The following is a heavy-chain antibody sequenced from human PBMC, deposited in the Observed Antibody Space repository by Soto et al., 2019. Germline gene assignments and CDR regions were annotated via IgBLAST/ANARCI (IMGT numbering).Heavy chain of an antibody. V-gene: IGHV1-3*01. Sequence: QVQLVQSGAEVKKPGASVKVSCKASGYTFTNYAMHWVRQAPGQRLEWMGWIIPGNGDTKYSQKFQGRVTFTRDTSASTADMELSSLRSEDAAVYYCTSVDYGDYWGQGTLVTVSS. CDR3: TSVDYGDY. CDR2: IIPGNGDT. D-gene: IGHD4-17*01. CDR1: GYTFTNYA. J-gene: IGHJ4*02.